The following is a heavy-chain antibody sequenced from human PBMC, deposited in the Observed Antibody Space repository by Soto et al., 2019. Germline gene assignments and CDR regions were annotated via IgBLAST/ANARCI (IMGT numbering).Heavy chain of an antibody. CDR3: VGSLMSRAMESFDY. J-gene: IGHJ4*02. V-gene: IGHV4-59*01. Sequence: HVQLQESGPGLVKPSEPLSLTCSVSAGSISRYYWGWVRQSPGEGLEWIAHISYTVDASYNPSLKSRVTISLDASKNQVALSLMSVTAADTAVYYCVGSLMSRAMESFDYWGQGTLVTVTS. D-gene: IGHD5-18*01. CDR2: ISYTVDA. CDR1: AGSISRYY.